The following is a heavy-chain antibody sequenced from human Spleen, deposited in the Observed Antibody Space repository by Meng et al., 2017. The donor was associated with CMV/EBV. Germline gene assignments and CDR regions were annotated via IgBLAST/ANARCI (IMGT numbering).Heavy chain of an antibody. V-gene: IGHV7-4-1*02. J-gene: IGHJ4*02. CDR1: GGTFSSYA. Sequence: QVQPVQSGAEVKKPGSSVKVSCQTSGGTFSSYAVSWVRQAPGQGLEWMGWINTNNAIPTYAQGFTERFVFSLDTSVSTTYLQISSLKAEDTAVYYCARVHSSGYYGPNDYWGQGTLVTVSS. CDR2: INTNNAIP. CDR3: ARVHSSGYYGPNDY. D-gene: IGHD3-22*01.